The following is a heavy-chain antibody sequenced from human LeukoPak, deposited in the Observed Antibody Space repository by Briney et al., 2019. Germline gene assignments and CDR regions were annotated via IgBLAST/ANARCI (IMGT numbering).Heavy chain of an antibody. J-gene: IGHJ6*01. V-gene: IGHV4-59*01. CDR3: ARSPQERGYYYGMDV. CDR2: IYYSGST. Sequence: SETLSLTCTVSGGSISSYYWSWIRQPPGKGLEWIGYIYYSGSTNYNPSLKSRVTISVDTSKNQFSLKLSSVTAADTAVYYCARSPQERGYYYGMDVWGQGTTVTVSS. CDR1: GGSISSYY.